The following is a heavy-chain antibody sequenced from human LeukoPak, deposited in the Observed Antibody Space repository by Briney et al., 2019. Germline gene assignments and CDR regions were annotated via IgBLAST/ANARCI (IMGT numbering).Heavy chain of an antibody. CDR2: ISSSSSYI. Sequence: GGSLRLSCAASGFTFSSYSMNWVRQAPGKGLEWVSSISSSSSYIHYADSVKGRFTISRDNAKNSLYLQMNSLGAEDTAVYYCAREKPALTYYYDSSGYYYFDYWGQGTLVTVSS. D-gene: IGHD3-22*01. CDR1: GFTFSSYS. J-gene: IGHJ4*02. V-gene: IGHV3-21*01. CDR3: AREKPALTYYYDSSGYYYFDY.